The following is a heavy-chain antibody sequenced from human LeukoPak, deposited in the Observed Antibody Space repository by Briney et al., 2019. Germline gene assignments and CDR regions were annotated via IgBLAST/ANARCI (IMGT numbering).Heavy chain of an antibody. CDR2: ISTSGST. Sequence: SETLSLTFTVSGGSMNSGTYYWSWIRQPAGKGLEWIGRISTSGSTNYNPSLKSRVTISVDTSKNQFSLNLNSVTAADTAVYYCARGIPIASDNWFDPWGQGTLVTVSS. CDR1: GGSMNSGTYY. D-gene: IGHD2-21*01. CDR3: ARGIPIASDNWFDP. V-gene: IGHV4-61*02. J-gene: IGHJ5*02.